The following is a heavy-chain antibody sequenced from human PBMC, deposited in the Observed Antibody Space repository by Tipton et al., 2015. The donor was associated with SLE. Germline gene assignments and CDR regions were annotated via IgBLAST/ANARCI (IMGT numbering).Heavy chain of an antibody. CDR2: IYTNENT. Sequence: LRLSCTVSGGSISSYYWSWIRQPAGGGLEWTGRIYTNENTNYNPSLKSRVTMSVDTSKNHFSLKLISVTAADTAVYYCARGDYYFDYWGQGTLVTVSS. D-gene: IGHD2-21*02. CDR1: GGSISSYY. V-gene: IGHV4-4*07. CDR3: ARGDYYFDY. J-gene: IGHJ4*02.